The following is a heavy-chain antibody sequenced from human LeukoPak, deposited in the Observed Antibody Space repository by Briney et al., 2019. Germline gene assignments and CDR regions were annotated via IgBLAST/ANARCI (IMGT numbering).Heavy chain of an antibody. V-gene: IGHV1-18*01. J-gene: IGHJ4*02. CDR2: ISTYNGDT. D-gene: IGHD2-2*01. Sequence: ASVKVSCKAAGGTLSNYAINWVRQAPGQGLEWMGWISTYNGDTNYAQKLQGRVTMTADTSTSTTYMELRSLRSDDTAVYYCALIPYCTTATCYYFDFWGQGTLVTVSS. CDR3: ALIPYCTTATCYYFDF. CDR1: GGTLSNYA.